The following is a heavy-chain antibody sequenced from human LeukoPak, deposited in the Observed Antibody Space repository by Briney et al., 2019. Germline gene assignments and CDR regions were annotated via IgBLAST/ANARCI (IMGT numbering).Heavy chain of an antibody. J-gene: IGHJ4*02. CDR2: IQHTGTP. CDR1: GASISTNTHY. CDR3: MRHASGEPPRY. V-gene: IGHV4-39*01. Sequence: SETLSLICIVSGASISTNTHYWGWVRQPPGKGLEWTASIQHTGTPYYNPSLKSRVTISVDTSKNQFSLQFSSVIAADTAVYYCMRHASGEPPRYWGQGTLVTASS. D-gene: IGHD7-27*01.